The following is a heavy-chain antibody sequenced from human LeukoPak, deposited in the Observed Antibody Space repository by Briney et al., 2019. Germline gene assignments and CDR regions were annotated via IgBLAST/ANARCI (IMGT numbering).Heavy chain of an antibody. J-gene: IGHJ4*02. V-gene: IGHV4-39*01. D-gene: IGHD2-2*01. Sequence: KPSETLSLTCTVSGGSMSSSSYYWGWIRQPPGKGLEWIGSIHYSGSTYYNPSLESRVTISVDTSKNQFSLKLNSVTAADTAVYHCASPLGYCSSTDCYGDYWGQGTLVTVSS. CDR3: ASPLGYCSSTDCYGDY. CDR2: IHYSGST. CDR1: GGSMSSSSYY.